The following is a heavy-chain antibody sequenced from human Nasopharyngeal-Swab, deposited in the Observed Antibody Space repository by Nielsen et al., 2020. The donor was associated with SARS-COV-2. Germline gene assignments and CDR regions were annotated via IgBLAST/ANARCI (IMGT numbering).Heavy chain of an antibody. CDR2: ISGSGGST. CDR1: EFTFSSYA. CDR3: AKGGDSGYDYGPHDY. V-gene: IGHV3-23*01. D-gene: IGHD5-12*01. J-gene: IGHJ4*02. Sequence: GESLKISCAASEFTFSSYAMSWVRQAPGKGLEWVSAISGSGGSTYYADSVKGRFTISRDNSKNTLYLQMNSLRAEDTAVYYCAKGGDSGYDYGPHDYWGQGTLVTVSS.